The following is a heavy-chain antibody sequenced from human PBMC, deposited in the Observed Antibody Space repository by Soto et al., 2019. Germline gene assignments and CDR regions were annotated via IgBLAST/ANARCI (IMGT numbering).Heavy chain of an antibody. D-gene: IGHD5-18*01. CDR1: GWSFSGYY. CDR3: ARDEDTAMVTGDWFDH. Sequence: PXETLSLTCAVYGWSFSGYYWSWIRQPPGKGLEWIGEINHSGSTNYNPSLKSRVTISVDTSKNQFSPKLSSVTAADTAVYYCARDEDTAMVTGDWFDHWGQGTLVTVSS. J-gene: IGHJ5*02. CDR2: INHSGST. V-gene: IGHV4-34*01.